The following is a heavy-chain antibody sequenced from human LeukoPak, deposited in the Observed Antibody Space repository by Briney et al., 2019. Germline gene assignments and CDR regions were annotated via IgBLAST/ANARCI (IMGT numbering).Heavy chain of an antibody. CDR3: ARVLQYYYDSSGNHYERPTWFDL. CDR1: GFTFSSYW. J-gene: IGHJ5*02. D-gene: IGHD3-22*01. V-gene: IGHV3-7*01. CDR2: IKQDGSEK. Sequence: GGSLRLSCAASGFTFSSYWMSWVRQAPGKGLEWVANIKQDGSEKYYVDSVKGRFTISRDNAKNSLYLQMNSLRAEDTAVYYCARVLQYYYDSSGNHYERPTWFDLWGQGTLVTVSS.